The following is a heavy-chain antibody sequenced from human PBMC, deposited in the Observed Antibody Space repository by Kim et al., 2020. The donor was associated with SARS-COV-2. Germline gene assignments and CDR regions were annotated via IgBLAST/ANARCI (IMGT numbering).Heavy chain of an antibody. CDR3: ARDRDYSSSWGFYYGMDV. Sequence: GGSLRLSCAASGFTFSSYGMHWVRQAPGKGLEWVAAIWYDGSNKYYADSVKGRFTISRDNSKNTLYLQMNSLRAEDTAVYYCARDRDYSSSWGFYYGMDVWDQGTTVTVS. D-gene: IGHD6-13*01. J-gene: IGHJ6*02. CDR1: GFTFSSYG. V-gene: IGHV3-33*01. CDR2: IWYDGSNK.